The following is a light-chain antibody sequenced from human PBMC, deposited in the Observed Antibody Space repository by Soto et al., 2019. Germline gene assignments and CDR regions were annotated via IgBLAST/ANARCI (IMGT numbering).Light chain of an antibody. CDR1: QSVXNNY. J-gene: IGKJ1*01. V-gene: IGKV3-20*01. CDR2: GAS. CDR3: QQYGSSGT. Sequence: VLTXSPXTXSLSPGERXXXXXXASQSVXNNYLAWYQQKPGQAPRLLIYGASNRATGIXXRXSGSGSGTDFTLTISRLEPEDFAVYYCQQYGSSGTFGQGTKVEIK.